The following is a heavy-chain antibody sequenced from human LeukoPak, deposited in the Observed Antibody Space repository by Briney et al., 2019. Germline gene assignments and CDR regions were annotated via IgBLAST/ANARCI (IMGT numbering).Heavy chain of an antibody. CDR1: GGSISSSSYY. CDR3: ARDRGSPGYYYMDV. V-gene: IGHV4-61*10. Sequence: SETLSLTCTVSGGSISSSSYYWSWIRQPAGKGLEWIGYIYYSGSTNYNPSLKSRVTISVDTSKNQFSLKLSSVTAADTAVYYCARDRGSPGYYYMDVWGKGTTVTVSS. J-gene: IGHJ6*03. CDR2: IYYSGST.